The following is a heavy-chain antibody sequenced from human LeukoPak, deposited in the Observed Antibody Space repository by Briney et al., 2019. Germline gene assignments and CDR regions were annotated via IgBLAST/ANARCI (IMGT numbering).Heavy chain of an antibody. Sequence: PSETLSLTCAVSGYSISSGYYWGWIRQPPGRGLEWIGTIYHGGSTYYNPSLTSRVTISVDTSKNQLSLKLTSVTAADTAVYYCARYSRSGVDEIGFWGQGTLVIVSS. J-gene: IGHJ4*02. CDR1: GYSISSGYY. D-gene: IGHD3-10*01. CDR3: ARYSRSGVDEIGF. V-gene: IGHV4-38-2*01. CDR2: IYHGGST.